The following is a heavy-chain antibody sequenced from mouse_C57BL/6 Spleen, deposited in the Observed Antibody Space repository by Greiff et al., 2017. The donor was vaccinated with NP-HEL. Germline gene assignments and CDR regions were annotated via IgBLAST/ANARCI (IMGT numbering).Heavy chain of an antibody. D-gene: IGHD4-1*01. Sequence: QVQLQQSGAELVRPGASVKLSCKASGYTFTDYYINWVKQRPGQGLEWIARIYPGSGNTYYNEKFKGKATLTAEKSSSTAYMQLSSLTSEDSAVYFCARDLGSWFAYWGQGTLVTVSA. CDR3: ARDLGSWFAY. J-gene: IGHJ3*01. V-gene: IGHV1-76*01. CDR1: GYTFTDYY. CDR2: IYPGSGNT.